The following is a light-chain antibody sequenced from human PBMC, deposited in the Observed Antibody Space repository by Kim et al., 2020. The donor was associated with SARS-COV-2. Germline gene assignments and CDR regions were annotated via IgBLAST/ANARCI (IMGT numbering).Light chain of an antibody. Sequence: GQRVPISSSVSSSNIGGHTVNWYQQFPRPAPQLLIYSDHQRPSGVPDRFSGSMSVTSASLAISGLQSENEADYYCAAWDGSLNGPVFGGGTQLTVL. CDR1: SSNIGGHT. J-gene: IGLJ3*02. V-gene: IGLV1-44*01. CDR3: AAWDGSLNGPV. CDR2: SDH.